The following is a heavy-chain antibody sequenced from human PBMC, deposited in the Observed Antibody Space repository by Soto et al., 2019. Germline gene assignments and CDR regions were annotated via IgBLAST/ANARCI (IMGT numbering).Heavy chain of an antibody. CDR3: ARGPRGFSTSVVQGAFDT. D-gene: IGHD2-2*01. CDR2: INPSGGST. Sequence: ASVKVSCKASGYTFTSYYMHWVRQAPGQGLEWMGIINPSGGSTSYAQKFQGRVTMTRDTSTSTVYMELSSLRSEDTAVYYCARGPRGFSTSVVQGAFDTWGQGTMVTVSS. V-gene: IGHV1-46*01. J-gene: IGHJ3*02. CDR1: GYTFTSYY.